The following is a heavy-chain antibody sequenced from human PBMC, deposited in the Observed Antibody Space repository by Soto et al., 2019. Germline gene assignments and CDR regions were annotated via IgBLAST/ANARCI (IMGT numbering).Heavy chain of an antibody. CDR3: AKDAKIVLMVYAKNYYYYGMDV. Sequence: GGSLRLSCAASGFTFSSYAMSWVRQAPGMGLEWVSAISGSGGSTYYADSVKGRFTISRDNSKNTLYLQMNSLRAEDTAVYYCAKDAKIVLMVYAKNYYYYGMDVWGQGTTVTVSS. J-gene: IGHJ6*02. CDR1: GFTFSSYA. CDR2: ISGSGGST. D-gene: IGHD2-8*01. V-gene: IGHV3-23*01.